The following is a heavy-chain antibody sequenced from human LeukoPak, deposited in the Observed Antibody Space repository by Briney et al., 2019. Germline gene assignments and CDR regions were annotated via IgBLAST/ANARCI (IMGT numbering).Heavy chain of an antibody. J-gene: IGHJ4*02. V-gene: IGHV4-34*01. Sequence: PSETLSLTCAVYGGSFSALYWSWIRQPPNKGLEWIGEINHSGSTNYNPSLKSRVTISIDTSKNQFSLKLRSVTAADTAVYYCTRSPPPGATAYGVVDLWGQGTLVTVSS. D-gene: IGHD2-2*01. CDR3: TRSPPPGATAYGVVDL. CDR1: GGSFSALY. CDR2: INHSGST.